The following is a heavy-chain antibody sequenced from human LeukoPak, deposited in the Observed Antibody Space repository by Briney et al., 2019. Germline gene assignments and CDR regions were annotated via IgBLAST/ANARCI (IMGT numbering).Heavy chain of an antibody. D-gene: IGHD6-13*01. Sequence: PGGSLRLSCAASGFNFSDYYMSWIRQAPGKGLEWVSYSSGSSIYYADFVKGRFTISRDNAKNSLYLQMNSLRAEDTAVYYCAREGSSSWYVDYWGQGTLVTVSS. CDR2: SSGSSI. J-gene: IGHJ4*02. CDR3: AREGSSSWYVDY. CDR1: GFNFSDYY. V-gene: IGHV3-11*01.